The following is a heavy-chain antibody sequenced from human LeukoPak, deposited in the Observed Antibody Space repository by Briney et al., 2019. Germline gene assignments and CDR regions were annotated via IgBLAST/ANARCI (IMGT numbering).Heavy chain of an antibody. CDR1: GFTVSTNY. CDR3: ARDFIAAAGTYFDS. V-gene: IGHV3-53*01. Sequence: GGSLRLSCAASGFTVSTNYMSWVRQGPGKGLEWVSVIYSGGSTYYADSVKGRFTISRDNSKNTLYLQMNSLRAEDTAVYYCARDFIAAAGTYFDSWGQGTLVTVSS. J-gene: IGHJ4*02. D-gene: IGHD6-13*01. CDR2: IYSGGST.